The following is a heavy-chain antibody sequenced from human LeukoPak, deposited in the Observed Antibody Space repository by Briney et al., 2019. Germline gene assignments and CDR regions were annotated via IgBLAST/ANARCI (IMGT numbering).Heavy chain of an antibody. Sequence: ASVKVSCKASGYTFTSYGISWVQQAPGQGLEWMGWISAYNGNTNYAQKLQGRVTMTTDTSTSTAYMELRSLRSDDTAVYYCARVMSPTMIVVEDAFDIWGQGTMVTVSS. CDR3: ARVMSPTMIVVEDAFDI. CDR2: ISAYNGNT. CDR1: GYTFTSYG. V-gene: IGHV1-18*01. D-gene: IGHD3-22*01. J-gene: IGHJ3*02.